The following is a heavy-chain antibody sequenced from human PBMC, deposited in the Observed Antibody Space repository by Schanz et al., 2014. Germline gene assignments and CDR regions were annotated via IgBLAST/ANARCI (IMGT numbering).Heavy chain of an antibody. Sequence: AQLMESGGGVVQPGTSLILSCSVSGFSLNTYGIHWFRQAPGKGLEWVSYISSSGTTIYYADSVKGRFTISRDNAKNSLFLQMNSLRVGDTAVYYCAKQIHYDILTVTRNWGQGTLVTVSS. CDR3: AKQIHYDILTVTRN. CDR1: GFSLNTYG. J-gene: IGHJ4*02. D-gene: IGHD3-9*01. CDR2: ISSSGTTI. V-gene: IGHV3-48*01.